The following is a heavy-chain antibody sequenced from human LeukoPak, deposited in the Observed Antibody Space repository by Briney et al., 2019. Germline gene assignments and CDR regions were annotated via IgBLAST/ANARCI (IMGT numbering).Heavy chain of an antibody. J-gene: IGHJ3*02. CDR2: ISGSGGTT. CDR3: AKFRARGAFDI. CDR1: GFTFSTSD. Sequence: PGGSLRLSCAASGFTFSTSDMGGVRQAPGKGLEWVSSISGSGGTTFYAGSVKGRFTISRDNSKNTLYLQMNSLSPADTAVYYCAKFRARGAFDIWGQGTMVTVSS. V-gene: IGHV3-23*01.